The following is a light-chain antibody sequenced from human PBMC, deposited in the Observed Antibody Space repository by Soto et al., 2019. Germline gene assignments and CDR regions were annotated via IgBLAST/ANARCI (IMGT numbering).Light chain of an antibody. V-gene: IGKV3-11*01. J-gene: IGKJ4*01. CDR3: QQRSNWPLT. Sequence: EIVLTQSPATLSFSPGERATLSCRASQSVGSYLAWYQQRPGQAPRLLIYEASNRATGIPARFSGSGSGTDFTLTISSLEPEDFAVYYCQQRSNWPLTFGGGTKGDIK. CDR2: EAS. CDR1: QSVGSY.